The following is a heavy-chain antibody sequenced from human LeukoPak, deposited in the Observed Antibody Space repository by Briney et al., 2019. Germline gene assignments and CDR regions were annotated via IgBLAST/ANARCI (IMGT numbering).Heavy chain of an antibody. D-gene: IGHD3-22*01. Sequence: PGGSLRLSCAASGFTFSSYGMHWVRQAPGKGLEWVANIKQDGSEKYYVDSVKGRFTISRDNAKNSLYLQMNSLRAEDTAVYYCARTYYYDSSGYGEAFDIWGQGTMVTVSS. CDR3: ARTYYYDSSGYGEAFDI. CDR2: IKQDGSEK. J-gene: IGHJ3*02. CDR1: GFTFSSYG. V-gene: IGHV3-7*01.